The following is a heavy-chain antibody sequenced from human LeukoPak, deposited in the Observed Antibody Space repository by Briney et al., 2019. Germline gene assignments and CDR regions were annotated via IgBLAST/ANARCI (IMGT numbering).Heavy chain of an antibody. CDR1: GDSISSSSYY. J-gene: IGHJ5*02. CDR2: LYYSGNT. D-gene: IGHD6-19*01. V-gene: IGHV4-39*01. CDR3: ATHWRRITVVGPGGNWFDP. Sequence: SETLSLTCIVSGDSISSSSYYWGWIRQPPGKGLEWIGSLYYSGNTYYNPSLKSRVTISVDTSKNQFSLKLSSVTAADTAVYYCATHWRRITVVGPGGNWFDPWGQGTLVTVSS.